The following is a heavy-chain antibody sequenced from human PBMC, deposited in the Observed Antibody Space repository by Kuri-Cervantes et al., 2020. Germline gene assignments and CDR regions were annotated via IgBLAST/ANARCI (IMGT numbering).Heavy chain of an antibody. D-gene: IGHD3-10*01. Sequence: GESLKISCAASGFTFSSYAMSWVRQAPGKGLEWVSAISGSGGSTYYADSVKGRFTISRDNSKNTLYLQMNSLRAEDTAVYYCARGGLWFGELFLYYYYGMDVWGQGTTVTVSS. CDR2: ISGSGGST. CDR1: GFTFSSYA. J-gene: IGHJ6*02. CDR3: ARGGLWFGELFLYYYYGMDV. V-gene: IGHV3-23*01.